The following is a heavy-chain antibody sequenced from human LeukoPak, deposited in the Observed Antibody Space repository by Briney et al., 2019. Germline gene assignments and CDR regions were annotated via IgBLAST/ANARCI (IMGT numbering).Heavy chain of an antibody. Sequence: SVKVSCKVSGYTLTELSMHWVRQAPGQGLEWMGGIIPIFGTANYAQKFQGRVTITADESTSTAYMELSSLRSEDTAVYYCARATQDGSAFDIWGQGTMVTVSS. J-gene: IGHJ3*02. CDR3: ARATQDGSAFDI. CDR1: GYTLTELS. V-gene: IGHV1-69*13. CDR2: IIPIFGTA. D-gene: IGHD1-26*01.